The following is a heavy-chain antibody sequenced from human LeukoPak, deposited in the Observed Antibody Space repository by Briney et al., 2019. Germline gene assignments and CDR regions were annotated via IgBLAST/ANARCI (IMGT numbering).Heavy chain of an antibody. V-gene: IGHV3-48*03. CDR2: ISSSGRTM. D-gene: IGHD1-26*01. CDR1: GFIFSSYE. Sequence: GGSLRLSCAASGFIFSSYEMSWVRQAPGKGLEWVSYISSSGRTMYYADSVKGRFTVSRDNARNSLYLQMNSLRAEDTAIYYCARDNYSGSRYFDHWGQGTLVTVSS. J-gene: IGHJ4*02. CDR3: ARDNYSGSRYFDH.